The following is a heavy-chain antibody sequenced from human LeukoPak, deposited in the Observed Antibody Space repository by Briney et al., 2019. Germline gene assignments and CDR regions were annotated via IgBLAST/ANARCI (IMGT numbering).Heavy chain of an antibody. CDR1: GYTFSIYY. CDR3: ARDMTLKGSGSSQN. Sequence: ASVKVSCKASGYTFSIYYMHWVRQAPGQGLEWMGIINPSSGSASYAQKFQGRLTMTRDTSTSTVYMELSSLRPEDTAVYYCARDMTLKGSGSSQNWGQGTLVTVSS. D-gene: IGHD3-10*01. V-gene: IGHV1-46*01. J-gene: IGHJ4*02. CDR2: INPSSGSA.